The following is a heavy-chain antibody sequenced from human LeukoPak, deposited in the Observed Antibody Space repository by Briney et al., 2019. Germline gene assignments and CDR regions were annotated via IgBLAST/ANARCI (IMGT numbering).Heavy chain of an antibody. J-gene: IGHJ3*02. D-gene: IGHD1-26*01. CDR3: AKESSGSRPTPSFDI. CDR2: IRYDGSNK. CDR1: GFTFSSYG. V-gene: IGHV3-30*02. Sequence: GGSLRLSCAASGFTFSSYGMHWVRQAPGKGLEWVAFIRYDGSNKYYADSVKGRFTISRDNSKNTLYLQMNSLRAEDTAVYYFAKESSGSRPTPSFDIWGQGTMVTVSS.